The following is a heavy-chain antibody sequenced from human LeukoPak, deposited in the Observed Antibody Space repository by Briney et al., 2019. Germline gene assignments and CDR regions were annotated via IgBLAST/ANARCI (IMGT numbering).Heavy chain of an antibody. Sequence: SETLSLTCTVSGVSISSYYWSWIRQPAGKGLEWIGRIHSSGSTNYNPSLKSRVTMSVDTSKNQFSLKLSSVTAADTAVYYCARDRYYYDSSGYLFDYWDQGTLVTVSS. V-gene: IGHV4-4*07. CDR1: GVSISSYY. CDR3: ARDRYYYDSSGYLFDY. J-gene: IGHJ4*02. CDR2: IHSSGST. D-gene: IGHD3-22*01.